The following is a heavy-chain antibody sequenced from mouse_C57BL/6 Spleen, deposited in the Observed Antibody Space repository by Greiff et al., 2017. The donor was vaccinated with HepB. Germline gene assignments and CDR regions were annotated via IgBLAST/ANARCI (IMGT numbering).Heavy chain of an antibody. D-gene: IGHD2-5*01. CDR3: APYSNYFDY. J-gene: IGHJ2*01. Sequence: QVQLQQPGAELVMPGASVKLSCKASGYTFTSYWMHWVKQRPGQGLEWIGEIDPSDSYTNYNQKFKGKSTLTVDKSSSTAYMQLSSLTSEDSAVYYWAPYSNYFDYWGQGTTLTVSS. V-gene: IGHV1-69*01. CDR2: IDPSDSYT. CDR1: GYTFTSYW.